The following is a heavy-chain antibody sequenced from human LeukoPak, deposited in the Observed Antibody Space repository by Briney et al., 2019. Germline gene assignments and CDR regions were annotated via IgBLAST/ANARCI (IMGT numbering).Heavy chain of an antibody. D-gene: IGHD5-18*01. CDR3: ARDSDSYGFDY. V-gene: IGHV3-21*01. CDR2: ISSVSSYI. CDR1: GFTFRSYS. J-gene: IGHJ4*02. Sequence: GGSLRLSCAVSGFTFRSYSMNWVRQAPGKGLEWVSSISSVSSYIYYADSLKGRFTISRDNAKNSLYLQMNSLRAEDTAVYYCARDSDSYGFDYWGQGTWSPSPQ.